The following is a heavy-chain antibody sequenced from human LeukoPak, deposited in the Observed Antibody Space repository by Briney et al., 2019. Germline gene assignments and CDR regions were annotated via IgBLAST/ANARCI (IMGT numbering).Heavy chain of an antibody. CDR1: GGSISSYY. CDR3: ARGGGYSGYEPFDY. J-gene: IGHJ4*02. D-gene: IGHD5-12*01. Sequence: SETLSLTCTVSGGSISSYYWSWIRQPPGKGLEWIGDIYYSGSTNYNPSLKSRVTISVDTSKNHFSLKLSSVTAADTAVYYCARGGGYSGYEPFDYWGQGTLVTVSS. V-gene: IGHV4-59*01. CDR2: IYYSGST.